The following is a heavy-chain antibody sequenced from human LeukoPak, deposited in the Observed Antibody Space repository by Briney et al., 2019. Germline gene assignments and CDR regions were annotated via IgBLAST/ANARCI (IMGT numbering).Heavy chain of an antibody. D-gene: IGHD3-10*01. CDR3: AKNYESGRGVPYGMDV. J-gene: IGHJ6*02. CDR2: ISSRSSYI. Sequence: PGGSLRLSCAASGFTFSSYSMNWVRQAPGKGLEWVSSISSRSSYIYYADSVKGRFTISRDNSKNTLYLQMSSLRDEDTAVYYCAKNYESGRGVPYGMDVWGQGTTVTVPS. CDR1: GFTFSSYS. V-gene: IGHV3-21*04.